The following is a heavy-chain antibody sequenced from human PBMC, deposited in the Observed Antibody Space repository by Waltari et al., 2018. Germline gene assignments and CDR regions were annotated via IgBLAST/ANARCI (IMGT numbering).Heavy chain of an antibody. CDR3: ATLFIVFHPRHDY. V-gene: IGHV1-24*01. CDR1: GYRLNEFS. CDR2: FDPDDGAGT. Sequence: QVHLVQSGAEVKKPGASVKVSCKVSGYRLNEFSIHWVRQIPGEGLEWIGGFDPDDGAGTVYAQQFQGRVSMTADTSTDTAYMELSSLRSDDTAVYYCATLFIVFHPRHDYWGQGTLVIVSS. J-gene: IGHJ4*02. D-gene: IGHD3-16*02.